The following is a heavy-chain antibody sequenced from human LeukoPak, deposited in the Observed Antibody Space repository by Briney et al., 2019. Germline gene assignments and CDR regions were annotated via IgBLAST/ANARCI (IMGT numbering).Heavy chain of an antibody. V-gene: IGHV1-18*01. CDR3: ARLSGSQTTPY. CDR1: GYTFTSYG. D-gene: IGHD1-26*01. CDR2: ISAYNGNT. Sequence: GASVKVSCKASGYTFTSYGINRVRQAPGQGLEWMGSISAYNGNTNYAQKLQGRVTMTTDTSTTTAYMELRSLRSDDTAVYYCARLSGSQTTPYWGQGTLVTVSS. J-gene: IGHJ4*02.